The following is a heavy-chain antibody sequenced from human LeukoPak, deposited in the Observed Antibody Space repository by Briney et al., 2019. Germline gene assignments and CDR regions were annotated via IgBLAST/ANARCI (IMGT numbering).Heavy chain of an antibody. Sequence: SETLSLTCAVYGGSFSGYYWSWIRQPPGKGLEWIGEINHSGSTNYNPSLKSRVTISVDTSKNQFSLKLSSVTAADTAVYYCARALGQLERLSNFDYGGQGTLVTVSS. CDR2: INHSGST. V-gene: IGHV4-34*01. CDR3: ARALGQLERLSNFDY. D-gene: IGHD1-1*01. J-gene: IGHJ4*02. CDR1: GGSFSGYY.